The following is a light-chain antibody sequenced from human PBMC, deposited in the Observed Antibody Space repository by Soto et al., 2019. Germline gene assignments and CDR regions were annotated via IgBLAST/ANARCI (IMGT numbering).Light chain of an antibody. Sequence: DLQMTQSPSSVSASVGDTVTITCRASQGISNFLAWFQQKPGKAPKSLIYGASSLQSGVPSNFSGRGSYTDFTLTISSLQPEDSATYCCQQYHSFPVTFGGGTNVVIK. V-gene: IGKV1-16*02. CDR2: GAS. CDR1: QGISNF. CDR3: QQYHSFPVT. J-gene: IGKJ4*01.